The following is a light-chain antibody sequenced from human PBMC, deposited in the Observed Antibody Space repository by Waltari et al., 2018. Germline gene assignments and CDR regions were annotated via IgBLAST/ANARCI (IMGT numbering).Light chain of an antibody. J-gene: IGKJ1*01. V-gene: IGKV3-20*01. CDR1: QSVSRY. Sequence: IVLTQSPGTLSLSPGESATLSCRASQSVSRYLAWYQQKPGQAPKLLIYGASTRATGIPDRFTGSGSGTDFSLTISSLEPEDFAIYFCQHYVRLPATFGQGTKVEIK. CDR2: GAS. CDR3: QHYVRLPAT.